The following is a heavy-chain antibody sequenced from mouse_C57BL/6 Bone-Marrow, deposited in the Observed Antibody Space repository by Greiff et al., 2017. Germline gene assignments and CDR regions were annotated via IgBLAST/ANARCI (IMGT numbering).Heavy chain of an antibody. CDR2: ISHLAYSI. J-gene: IGHJ4*01. V-gene: IGHV5-15*01. CDR1: GFTFSDYG. D-gene: IGHD3-2*01. Sequence: EVQRVESGGGLVQPGGSLKLSCAASGFTFSDYGMAWVRQAPRKGPEWVAIISHLAYSIYYADTVTGRFTIPGEKSKNTLYLEMSSLRSEDTAMYYCARDSSGYYAMDYWGQGTSVTVSS. CDR3: ARDSSGYYAMDY.